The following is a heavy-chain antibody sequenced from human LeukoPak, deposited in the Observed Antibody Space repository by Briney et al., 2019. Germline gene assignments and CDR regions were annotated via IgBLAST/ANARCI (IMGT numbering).Heavy chain of an antibody. CDR1: GGTFSSYA. D-gene: IGHD3-3*01. CDR2: IIPIFGTA. J-gene: IGHJ5*02. CDR3: ARDYYDFWSGYYPPGNWFDP. V-gene: IGHV1-69*05. Sequence: SVKVSCKASGGTFSSYAISWVRQAPGQGLEWMGRIIPIFGTANYAQKFQGRVTITTDESTSTVYMELSSLRSEGTAVYYCARDYYDFWSGYYPPGNWFDPWGQGTLVTVSS.